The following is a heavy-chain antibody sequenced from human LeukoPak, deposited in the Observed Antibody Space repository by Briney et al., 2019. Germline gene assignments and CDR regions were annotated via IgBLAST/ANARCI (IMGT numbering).Heavy chain of an antibody. CDR1: GGSITSGSFY. Sequence: SETLSLTCTVSGGSITSGSFYWSWIRQPAGKGLEWIGRIYTSGSTNYNPSLKSRVTISVDTSKNQFSLKLSSVTAADTAVYYCARDLDWNFSNWSDPWGQGTLVTVSS. D-gene: IGHD1-7*01. J-gene: IGHJ5*02. CDR3: ARDLDWNFSNWSDP. V-gene: IGHV4-61*02. CDR2: IYTSGST.